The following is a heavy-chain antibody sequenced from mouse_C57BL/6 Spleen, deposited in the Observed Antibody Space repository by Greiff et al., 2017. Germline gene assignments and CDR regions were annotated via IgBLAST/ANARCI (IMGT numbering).Heavy chain of an antibody. J-gene: IGHJ1*03. CDR2: IDPSDSET. Sequence: QVQLQQPGAGLVRPGSSVTLSCKASGYTFTSYWMHWVKQRPIQGLEWIGNIDPSDSETHYNKKFKDKATLTVDKSSSNAYMQLSSLTSEDSAVYYCARGRPVLGHLWYFEVWGTGTTVTVSS. V-gene: IGHV1-52*01. D-gene: IGHD4-1*01. CDR1: GYTFTSYW. CDR3: ARGRPVLGHLWYFEV.